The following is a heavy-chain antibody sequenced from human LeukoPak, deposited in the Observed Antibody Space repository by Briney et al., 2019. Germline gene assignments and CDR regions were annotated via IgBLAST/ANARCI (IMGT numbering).Heavy chain of an antibody. CDR3: ATFQIVVVPAAEDFDY. J-gene: IGHJ4*02. CDR2: ISGGGDST. V-gene: IGHV3-23*01. Sequence: GGSLRLSCAASGFTFSSYAMSWVRQAPGKGLEWVSGISGGGDSTYYADSVKGWFTISRDNSKNTLYLQMDSLRAEDTAVYYCATFQIVVVPAAEDFDYWGQGTLVTVSS. CDR1: GFTFSSYA. D-gene: IGHD2-2*01.